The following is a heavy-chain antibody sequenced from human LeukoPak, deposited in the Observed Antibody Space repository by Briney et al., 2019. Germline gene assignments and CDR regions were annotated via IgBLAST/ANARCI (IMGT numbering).Heavy chain of an antibody. CDR1: GFAFSTYT. CDR2: INSGGTTT. CDR3: LRGDSRDF. J-gene: IGHJ4*02. V-gene: IGHV3-21*06. D-gene: IGHD3-22*01. Sequence: GGSLRLSCAACGFAFSTYTTTWARQAPGKGLEWVASINSGGTTTHYAFPVKGRFTISRDNAQNVQYLQMNGLRGDDAALYYCLRGDSRDFWGQGTLVTVSS.